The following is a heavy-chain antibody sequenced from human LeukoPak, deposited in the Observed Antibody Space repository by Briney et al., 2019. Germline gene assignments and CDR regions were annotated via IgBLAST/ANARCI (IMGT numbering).Heavy chain of an antibody. V-gene: IGHV3-7*01. J-gene: IGHJ4*02. CDR1: GLSISHSW. Sequence: GGSLRLSCEASGLSISHSWMAWVRRAPGKGLEWVANIKEDGSAKFYVDSVKGRFTISRDNAKNSLSLQMNSLRVEDTAVYYCARALYSGYYDILTGYNYWGQGTLVTVSS. CDR2: IKEDGSAK. D-gene: IGHD3-9*01. CDR3: ARALYSGYYDILTGYNY.